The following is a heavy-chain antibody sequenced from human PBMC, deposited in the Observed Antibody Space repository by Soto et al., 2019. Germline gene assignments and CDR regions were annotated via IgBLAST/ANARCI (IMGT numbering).Heavy chain of an antibody. CDR3: ARYRYSWFGEYYGMDV. V-gene: IGHV1-46*03. Sequence: ASVKVSCKASGYTFTDYYIHWVRQAPGQGLEWMGIINPSGGSTSYAQKFQGRVTMTRDTSTSTVYMELSSLRSEDTAVYYCARYRYSWFGEYYGMDVWGQGTTVTVS. CDR1: GYTFTDYY. CDR2: INPSGGST. D-gene: IGHD3-10*01. J-gene: IGHJ6*02.